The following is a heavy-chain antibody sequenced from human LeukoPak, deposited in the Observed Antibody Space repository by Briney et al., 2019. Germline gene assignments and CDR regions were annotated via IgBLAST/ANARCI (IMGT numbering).Heavy chain of an antibody. J-gene: IGHJ5*02. V-gene: IGHV1-69*02. Sequence: SVKVSCKASGGTFSSYTISWVRQAPGQGLEWMGRIIPILGIANYAQKFQGRVTITADKTTSTAYMELSSLRSEDTAVYYCAGKDNWSLFDPWGQGTLVTVSS. D-gene: IGHD1-20*01. CDR2: IIPILGIA. CDR1: GGTFSSYT. CDR3: AGKDNWSLFDP.